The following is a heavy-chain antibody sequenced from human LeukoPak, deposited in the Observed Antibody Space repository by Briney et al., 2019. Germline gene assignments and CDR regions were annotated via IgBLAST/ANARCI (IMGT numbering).Heavy chain of an antibody. D-gene: IGHD5-24*01. CDR2: IIPIFGTA. Sequence: ASVKVSCKASGGTFSSYAISWVRQAPGQGLEWMGGIIPIFGTANYAQKFQGRVTITTDESTSTAYMELRSLRSDDTAVYYCARENGGDGYNPYGMDVWGQGTTVTVSS. J-gene: IGHJ6*02. CDR1: GGTFSSYA. V-gene: IGHV1-69*05. CDR3: ARENGGDGYNPYGMDV.